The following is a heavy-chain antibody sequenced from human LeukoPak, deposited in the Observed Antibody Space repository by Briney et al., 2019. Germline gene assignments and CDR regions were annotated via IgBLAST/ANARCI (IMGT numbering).Heavy chain of an antibody. J-gene: IGHJ4*02. Sequence: PGGSLRLSCAASGFTFSSYWMSWVRQAPGKGLEWVANIKQDGREKYYVDSVKGRFTISRDNAKNSLYLQMNILRAEDTAVYYCARATYYDFWSGYSDYWGQGTLVTVSS. CDR3: ARATYYDFWSGYSDY. V-gene: IGHV3-7*01. D-gene: IGHD3-3*01. CDR1: GFTFSSYW. CDR2: IKQDGREK.